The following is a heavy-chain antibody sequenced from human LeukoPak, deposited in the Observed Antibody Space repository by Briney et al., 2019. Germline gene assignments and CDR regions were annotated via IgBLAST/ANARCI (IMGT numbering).Heavy chain of an antibody. Sequence: PGRSLRLSCAASRLTLSTYGMTWVREAPGKGLGWLAFIRPDGSNEYYAASVRGRFAISRDNSQNALHLQMNSLRLEDTAVYYCVKDWGVLPDYTADGFDIWGPGTMVTVSS. CDR2: IRPDGSNE. CDR3: VKDWGVLPDYTADGFDI. J-gene: IGHJ3*02. D-gene: IGHD3-10*01. CDR1: RLTLSTYG. V-gene: IGHV3-30*02.